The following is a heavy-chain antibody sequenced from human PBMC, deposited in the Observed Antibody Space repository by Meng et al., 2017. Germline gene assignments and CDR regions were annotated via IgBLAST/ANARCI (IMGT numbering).Heavy chain of an antibody. CDR2: INHSGST. CDR1: GRSVRGYI. Sequence: RCGAGMFNPSETLARPLAVYGRSVRGYIWTWIRQAPGKGLEWIGEINHSGSTNYNPSLKSRVTISVDTSKNQFSLKLSSVTAADTAVYYCARGLAARYSYYYGSGSYYQNWFDPWGQGTLVTVSS. D-gene: IGHD3-10*01. J-gene: IGHJ5*02. CDR3: ARGLAARYSYYYGSGSYYQNWFDP. V-gene: IGHV4-34*01.